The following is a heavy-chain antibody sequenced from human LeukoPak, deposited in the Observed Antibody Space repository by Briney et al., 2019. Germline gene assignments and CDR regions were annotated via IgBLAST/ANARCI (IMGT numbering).Heavy chain of an antibody. CDR1: GFTFSNHG. D-gene: IGHD6-19*01. CDR3: ADRIRDSSGPVGDY. J-gene: IGHJ4*02. V-gene: IGHV3-33*01. CDR2: IWYDGSNK. Sequence: GGSLRLSCAASGFTFSNHGMHWVRQAPGKGLEWVAVIWYDGSNKYYADSAKGGFTISRDDSKSTLYLQMNSLRAEDTVVYHAADRIRDSSGPVGDYWSQGTLVTVSS.